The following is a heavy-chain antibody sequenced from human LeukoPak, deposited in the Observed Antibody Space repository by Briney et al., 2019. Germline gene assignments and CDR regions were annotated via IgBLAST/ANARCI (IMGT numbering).Heavy chain of an antibody. CDR2: IRYDGSNK. D-gene: IGHD3-16*02. CDR1: GFTFSSYG. J-gene: IGHJ4*02. CDR3: AKDKEDYDYVWGSYRYFDY. V-gene: IGHV3-30*02. Sequence: PGGSLRLSCAASGFTFSSYGMHWVRQAPGKGLEWVAFIRYDGSNKYYADSVKGRFTISRDNSKNTLYLQMSSLRAEDTAVYYCAKDKEDYDYVWGSYRYFDYWGQGTLVTVSS.